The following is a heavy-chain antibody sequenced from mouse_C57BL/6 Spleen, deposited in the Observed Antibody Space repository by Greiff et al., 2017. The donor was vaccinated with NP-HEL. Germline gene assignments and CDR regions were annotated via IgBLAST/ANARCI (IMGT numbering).Heavy chain of an antibody. J-gene: IGHJ4*01. CDR1: GYTFTSYT. Sequence: QVQLQQSGAELARPGASVKMSCKASGYTFTSYTMHWVKQRPGQGLEWIGYINPSSGYTKYNQKFKDKATLTADKSSSTAYMQLSSLTSEDSAVYYCAGDSNYYARDYWGQGTSVTVSS. V-gene: IGHV1-4*01. CDR3: AGDSNYYARDY. CDR2: INPSSGYT.